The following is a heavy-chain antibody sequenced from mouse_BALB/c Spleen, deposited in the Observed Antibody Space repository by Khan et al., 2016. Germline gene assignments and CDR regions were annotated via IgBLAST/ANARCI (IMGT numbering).Heavy chain of an antibody. CDR1: GYTFTDNA. CDR2: ITTYNGYT. CDR3: ASSGRYDEDFDV. V-gene: IGHV1S137*01. J-gene: IGHJ1*01. Sequence: QVQLQQSGPEVVRPGVSVQISCKGTGYTFTDNAMHWVKQSHAKSLEWIGVITTYNGYTHYNQKFKGKATVTVEKSSSTAYMEFARLTSEDSAIYYCASSGRYDEDFDVWGAGTTVTVSS. D-gene: IGHD2-14*01.